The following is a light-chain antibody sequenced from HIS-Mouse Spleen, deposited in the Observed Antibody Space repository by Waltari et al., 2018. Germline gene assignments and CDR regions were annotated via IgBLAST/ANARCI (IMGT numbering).Light chain of an antibody. J-gene: IGLJ2*01. Sequence: SYELTQPPSVSVSPGQTARITCSGDALPKKYAYWYQQKSGQAPVLVIYEHSKRPSGIPDGCSGSSSGTMATLTISGAQVEDEADYYCYSTDSSGNHRVFGGGTKLTVL. CDR1: ALPKKY. CDR2: EHS. CDR3: YSTDSSGNHRV. V-gene: IGLV3-10*01.